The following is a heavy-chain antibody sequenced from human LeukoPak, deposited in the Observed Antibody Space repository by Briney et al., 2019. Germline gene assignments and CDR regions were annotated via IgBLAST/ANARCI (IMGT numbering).Heavy chain of an antibody. CDR2: INPSGGST. D-gene: IGHD3-9*01. Sequence: GASVKVSCKASGYTFTGYYMHWVRQAPGQGLEWMGIINPSGGSTSYAQKFQGRVTMTRDTSTSTVYMELSSLRSEDTAVYYCAREMGELRYFDWLYPGNYYYYYMDVWGKGTTVTISS. CDR1: GYTFTGYY. J-gene: IGHJ6*03. CDR3: AREMGELRYFDWLYPGNYYYYYMDV. V-gene: IGHV1-46*01.